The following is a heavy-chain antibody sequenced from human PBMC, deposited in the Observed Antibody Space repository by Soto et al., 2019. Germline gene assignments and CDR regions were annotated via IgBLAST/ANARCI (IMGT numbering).Heavy chain of an antibody. CDR1: GDSVSSNSAA. D-gene: IGHD1-1*01. CDR3: ARDSRGTGMEDPYYFDY. Sequence: KQSQTLSLPCAIPGDSVSSNSAAWNWIRQSPSRGLEWLGRTYYRSKWYNDYAVSVKSRITINPDTSKNQFSLQLNSVTPEDTAVYYCARDSRGTGMEDPYYFDYWGQGTLVTVSS. CDR2: TYYRSKWYN. V-gene: IGHV6-1*01. J-gene: IGHJ4*02.